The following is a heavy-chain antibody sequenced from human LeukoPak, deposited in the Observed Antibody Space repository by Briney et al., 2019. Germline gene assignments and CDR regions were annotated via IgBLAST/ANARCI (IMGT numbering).Heavy chain of an antibody. Sequence: GGSLRLSCAASGFTFSSHWMSWVRQAPGKGLEWVASIKKDVGEEFYVDSVKGRFTISRDNAKNSLSLHMNSLRVEDTAVYYCARGPDSGSYYAWFDPWGQGTLVTISS. CDR3: ARGPDSGSYYAWFDP. CDR2: IKKDVGEE. J-gene: IGHJ5*02. V-gene: IGHV3-7*01. CDR1: GFTFSSHW. D-gene: IGHD3-10*01.